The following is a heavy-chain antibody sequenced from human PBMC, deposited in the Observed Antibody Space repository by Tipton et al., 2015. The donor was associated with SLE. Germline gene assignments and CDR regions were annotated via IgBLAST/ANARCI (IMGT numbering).Heavy chain of an antibody. CDR3: ARWGGSSFDY. CDR1: GGSISGYY. V-gene: IGHV4-59*08. CDR2: IYYSGST. D-gene: IGHD1-26*01. Sequence: TLSLTCTVSGGSISGYYWSWIRQPPGKGLEWIGYIYYSGSTNYNPSLKSRVTISLDTSNNQFSLKLSSVTAADTAVYYCARWGGSSFDYWGQGTLVTVSS. J-gene: IGHJ4*02.